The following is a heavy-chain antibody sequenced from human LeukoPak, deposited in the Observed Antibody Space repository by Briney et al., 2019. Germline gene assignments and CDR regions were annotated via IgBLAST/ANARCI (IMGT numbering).Heavy chain of an antibody. J-gene: IGHJ4*02. CDR2: ISGSGGST. CDR1: GFTISSYA. Sequence: GGSLRLSCASSGFTISSYAMSWVRQGPGKWLEWVSAISGSGGSTYYADSVKGRFTISRDNSKNTLYLQMNSLRAEDTAVYYCAKVGSSGYYLNYWGQGTLVTVSS. CDR3: AKVGSSGYYLNY. D-gene: IGHD3-22*01. V-gene: IGHV3-23*01.